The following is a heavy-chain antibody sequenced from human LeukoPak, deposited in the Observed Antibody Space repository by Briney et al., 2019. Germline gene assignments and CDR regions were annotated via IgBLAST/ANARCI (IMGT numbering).Heavy chain of an antibody. V-gene: IGHV4-61*10. CDR1: GGSISSGSYY. D-gene: IGHD3-22*01. CDR3: AREDSSGYFPFDY. Sequence: ETPSLTCTVSGGSISSGSYYWSWIRQPAGKGLEWIGYIYYSGSTNYNPSLKSRVTISVDTSKNQFSLKLSSVTAADTAVYYCAREDSSGYFPFDYWGQGTLVTVSS. CDR2: IYYSGST. J-gene: IGHJ4*02.